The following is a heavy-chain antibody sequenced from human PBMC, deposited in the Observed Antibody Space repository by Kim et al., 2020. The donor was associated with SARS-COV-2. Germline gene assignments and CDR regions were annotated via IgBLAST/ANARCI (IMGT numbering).Heavy chain of an antibody. CDR1: GGSISSSNSY. J-gene: IGHJ5*02. D-gene: IGHD3-10*01. V-gene: IGHV4-39*07. CDR3: SAGSYSKGAFDP. CDR2: FYHGGNT. Sequence: SETLSLTCTVSGGSISSSNSYWGWIRQPPGKGLEWIGNFYHGGNTYYNPSLESRVTVSLDTSKNQFSLNLSSVTAADTAVYYCSAGSYSKGAFDPWGQGILVTVSS.